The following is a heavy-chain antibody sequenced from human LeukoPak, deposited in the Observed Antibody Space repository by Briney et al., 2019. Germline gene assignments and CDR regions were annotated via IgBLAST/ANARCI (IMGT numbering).Heavy chain of an antibody. Sequence: GGSLRLSCVTSGFTFSDYPMTWVRQGPGKGLEWISTISGDSAEIVYADSVKGRFTISRANSKNTLALQMSSLRGEDTAAYYCAKGHRLCDLGHCNSQIQYWGHGTLVSVTS. D-gene: IGHD2-21*01. CDR2: ISGDSAEI. J-gene: IGHJ4*01. CDR1: GFTFSDYP. CDR3: AKGHRLCDLGHCNSQIQY. V-gene: IGHV3-23*01.